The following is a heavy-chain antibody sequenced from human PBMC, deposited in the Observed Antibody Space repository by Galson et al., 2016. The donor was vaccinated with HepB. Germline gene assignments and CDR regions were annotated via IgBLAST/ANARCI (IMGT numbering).Heavy chain of an antibody. CDR1: GFVFSNFG. V-gene: IGHV3-23*01. CDR3: AKERLVRRIFDH. D-gene: IGHD1-1*01. Sequence: SLRLSCAASGFVFSNFGLSWVRQAPGKELEWVASISTRRTTYYSDPVQGRFTISRDNSNNTLYLQMNGLRAEDTAVYYCAKERLVRRIFDHWGQGTLLTVSS. J-gene: IGHJ4*02. CDR2: ISTRRTT.